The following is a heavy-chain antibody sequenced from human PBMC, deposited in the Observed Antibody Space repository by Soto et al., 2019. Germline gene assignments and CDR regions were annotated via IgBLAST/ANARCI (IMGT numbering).Heavy chain of an antibody. CDR2: ISYDGSNK. V-gene: IGHV3-30*03. D-gene: IGHD3-22*01. CDR3: AIGLDYYDSSGYLDAFDI. Sequence: GGSLRLSCSASGFTFSSYGMHWVRQAPGKGLEWVAVISYDGSNKYYADSVKGRFTISRDNSKNTLYLQMNSLRAEDTAVYYCAIGLDYYDSSGYLDAFDILCQGKIVTVS. J-gene: IGHJ3*02. CDR1: GFTFSSYG.